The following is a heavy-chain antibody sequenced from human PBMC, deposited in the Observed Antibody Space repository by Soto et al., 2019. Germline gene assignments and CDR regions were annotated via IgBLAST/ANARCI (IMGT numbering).Heavy chain of an antibody. Sequence: EVQLVESGGGLVQPGGSLRLSCAASGFTFSSYNMNWVRQAPGQGLEWISYISSSSSTIYYADSVKGRFTISRDNAKNSLYLQMSSLRDEDTAVYYCARDGSGSYYTDYWGQGTLVTVSS. D-gene: IGHD1-26*01. J-gene: IGHJ4*02. CDR3: ARDGSGSYYTDY. CDR2: ISSSSSTI. CDR1: GFTFSSYN. V-gene: IGHV3-48*02.